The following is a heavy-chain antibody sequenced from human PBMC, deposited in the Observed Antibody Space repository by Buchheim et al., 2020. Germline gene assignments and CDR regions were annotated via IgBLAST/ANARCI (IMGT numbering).Heavy chain of an antibody. CDR1: GGSISSYY. Sequence: QVQLQESGPGLVKPSETLSLTCTVSGGSISSYYWRLIRQPPGKELEWIGYIYYSGSTNYNPSLKSLVTISVDTSKNQFSLKMSSVTDADTAVYYCASMKTNEAAFDYWGQGTL. J-gene: IGHJ4*02. D-gene: IGHD6-13*01. CDR2: IYYSGST. V-gene: IGHV4-59*01. CDR3: ASMKTNEAAFDY.